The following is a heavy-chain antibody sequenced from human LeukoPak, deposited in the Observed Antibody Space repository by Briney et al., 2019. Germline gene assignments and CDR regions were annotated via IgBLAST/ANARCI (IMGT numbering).Heavy chain of an antibody. CDR3: ARAKGDGYNPNDAFDI. Sequence: PGGSLRLSCAASGFTVSSNYMSWVRQAPGKGLEWVSVIYSGGSTYYADSVKGRFTISRDNSKNTLYLQMNSLRAEDTAVYYCARAKGDGYNPNDAFDIWGQGTMVTVSS. CDR1: GFTVSSNY. CDR2: IYSGGST. J-gene: IGHJ3*02. V-gene: IGHV3-66*01. D-gene: IGHD5-24*01.